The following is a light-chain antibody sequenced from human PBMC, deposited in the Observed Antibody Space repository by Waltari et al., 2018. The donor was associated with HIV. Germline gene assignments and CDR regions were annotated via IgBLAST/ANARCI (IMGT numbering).Light chain of an antibody. Sequence: EIVLTQSPATLSLSPGARATLSCKASQNVGGDLAWYQQKPGQAPRLLIHDASDRAAGIPDRFSGSGSGTDFTLTISSLEPEDFAVYFCQQRRDWSAMTFGQGTRLETK. V-gene: IGKV3-11*01. CDR3: QQRRDWSAMT. CDR2: DAS. J-gene: IGKJ5*01. CDR1: QNVGGD.